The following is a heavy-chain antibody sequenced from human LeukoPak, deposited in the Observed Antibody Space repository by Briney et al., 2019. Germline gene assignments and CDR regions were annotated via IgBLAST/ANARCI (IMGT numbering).Heavy chain of an antibody. J-gene: IGHJ4*02. CDR3: ARDRGLVRLYYFDY. CDR1: GGTFSSYA. CDR2: IIPIFGTA. D-gene: IGHD6-19*01. Sequence: ASVKVSCKASGGTFSSYAISWVRQAPGQGLEWMGRIIPIFGTANYAQKFQGRVTITTDESTSTAYMELSSLGSEDTAVYYCARDRGLVRLYYFDYWGQGTLVTVSS. V-gene: IGHV1-69*05.